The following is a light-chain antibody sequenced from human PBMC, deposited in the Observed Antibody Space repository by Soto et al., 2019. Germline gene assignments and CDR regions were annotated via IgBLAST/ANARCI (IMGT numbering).Light chain of an antibody. J-gene: IGLJ3*02. CDR2: EVS. CDR1: SSDVGGYKY. CDR3: SSYAGRILGV. V-gene: IGLV2-8*01. Sequence: QSALTQPPSASGSPGQSVTISCTGTSSDVGGYKYVSWYQQHPGKAPKLMIYEVSKRPSGVPDRFSGSKSGNTAALTVSGFQAEDEADYYCSSYAGRILGVFGGGTEPTVL.